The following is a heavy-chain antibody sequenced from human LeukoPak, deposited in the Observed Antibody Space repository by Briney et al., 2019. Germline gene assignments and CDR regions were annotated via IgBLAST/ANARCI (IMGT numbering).Heavy chain of an antibody. J-gene: IGHJ4*02. V-gene: IGHV3-74*01. CDR2: IHSDGRST. D-gene: IGHD5-18*01. CDR1: GFTFSTYW. CDR3: ARDRSGNTAIDY. Sequence: GGSLRLSCAPSGFTFSTYWMHWVRQAPGKGLVWVSRIHSDGRSTSYADSVNGRFTISRDNAKNTLYLQMNSLRAEDTAVYYCARDRSGNTAIDYWGQGTLVTVSS.